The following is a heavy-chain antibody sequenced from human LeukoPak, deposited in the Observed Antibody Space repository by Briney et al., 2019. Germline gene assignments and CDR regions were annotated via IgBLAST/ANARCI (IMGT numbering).Heavy chain of an antibody. D-gene: IGHD6-13*01. CDR3: AKSGISSWFLDY. Sequence: SENVSFTCAVYSGSISSSNWWRRVRRPPGKGLEWIRENYHSGSTTHNPSLKSPVTISVDTPKNQFSLKLRSVADADTDVYYCAKSGISSWFLDYWGQGTLVIVSS. CDR2: NYHSGST. V-gene: IGHV4-4*02. J-gene: IGHJ4*02. CDR1: SGSISSSNW.